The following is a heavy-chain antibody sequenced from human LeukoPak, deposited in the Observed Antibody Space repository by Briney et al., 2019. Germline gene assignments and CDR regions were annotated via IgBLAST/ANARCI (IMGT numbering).Heavy chain of an antibody. J-gene: IGHJ4*02. Sequence: SQTLSLTCAISGDSVSSSTAAWNWIRQSPSRGLEWLGRTYYRSKWYNDYAVSVKGRISINPDTSKNQFSLQLNSVTPEDTPVYYCARDRSWLFDYWGQGTLVTVSS. D-gene: IGHD6-13*01. CDR1: GDSVSSSTAA. CDR3: ARDRSWLFDY. V-gene: IGHV6-1*01. CDR2: TYYRSKWYN.